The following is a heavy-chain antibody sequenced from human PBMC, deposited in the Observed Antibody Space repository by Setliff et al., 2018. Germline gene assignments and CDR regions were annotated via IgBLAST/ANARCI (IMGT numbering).Heavy chain of an antibody. D-gene: IGHD2-8*01. J-gene: IGHJ4*02. V-gene: IGHV1-18*01. CDR3: SRLVRFCTRTACQRLSGGEF. CDR2: ISAYSGNT. CDR1: GYTFTDYA. Sequence: ASVKVSCKASGYTFTDYAISWVRQGPGQGLEWMGWISAYSGNTYYAQKLHDRVTLTTDTSASTAYMELRSLGSDDTAVYYCSRLVRFCTRTACQRLSGGEFWGQGTLVTVSS.